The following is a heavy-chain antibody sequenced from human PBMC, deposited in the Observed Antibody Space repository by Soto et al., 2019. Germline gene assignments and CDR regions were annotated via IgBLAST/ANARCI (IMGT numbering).Heavy chain of an antibody. V-gene: IGHV5-51*01. CDR3: ARQKDSSGYYPTLDY. CDR1: GYSFTSYW. Sequence: PGESLKISCKGSGYSFTSYWIGWVRQMPGKGLEWVGIIYPGDSDIRYSPSFEGQVTISADKSISTSYLHWSSLKASDTAMYYCARQKDSSGYYPTLDYWGPGNLVTVSS. CDR2: IYPGDSDI. D-gene: IGHD3-22*01. J-gene: IGHJ4*02.